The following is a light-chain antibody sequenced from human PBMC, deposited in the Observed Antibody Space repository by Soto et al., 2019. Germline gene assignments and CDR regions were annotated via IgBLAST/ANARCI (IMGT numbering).Light chain of an antibody. CDR3: QHYGTSTT. Sequence: EIVLTQSPGTLSLSPGERATLSCRASQSFSNNYLAWYQQKPGQAPRLLIYGAPNRATGIPDRFSGSGSGTDFTLTISRLEPEDFAVYYCQHYGTSTTFGQGTKVEIK. V-gene: IGKV3-20*01. CDR1: QSFSNNY. CDR2: GAP. J-gene: IGKJ1*01.